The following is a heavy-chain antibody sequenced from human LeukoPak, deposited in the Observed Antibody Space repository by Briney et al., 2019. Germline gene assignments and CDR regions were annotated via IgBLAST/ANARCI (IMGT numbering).Heavy chain of an antibody. Sequence: PSETLSLTCAVYGGSFSGYYWSWIRQPPGKGLEWIGEINHSGSTNYNPSLKSRVTISVDTSKNQFSLKLSSLTAADTAVYYCARGVLNCSSTSCSYYFDYWGQGTLVTVPP. J-gene: IGHJ4*02. CDR2: INHSGST. V-gene: IGHV4-34*01. CDR1: GGSFSGYY. D-gene: IGHD2-2*01. CDR3: ARGVLNCSSTSCSYYFDY.